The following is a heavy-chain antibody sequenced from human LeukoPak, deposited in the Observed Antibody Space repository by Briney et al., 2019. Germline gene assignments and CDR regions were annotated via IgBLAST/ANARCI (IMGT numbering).Heavy chain of an antibody. CDR3: ARVALRYFDWLSPYYFDY. D-gene: IGHD3-9*01. V-gene: IGHV1-3*01. CDR1: GYTFTSYA. CDR2: INAGNGNT. Sequence: ASVKVSCKASGYTFTSYAMHWVRQAPGQRLERMGWINAGNGNTKYSQKFQGRVTITRDTSASTAYMELSSLRSEDTAVYYCARVALRYFDWLSPYYFDYWGQGTLVTVSS. J-gene: IGHJ4*02.